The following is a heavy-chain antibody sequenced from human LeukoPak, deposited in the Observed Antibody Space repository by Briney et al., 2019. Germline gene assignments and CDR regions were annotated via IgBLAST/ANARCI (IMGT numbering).Heavy chain of an antibody. V-gene: IGHV5-10-1*01. CDR3: ARHRYDDYPNTDY. J-gene: IGHJ4*02. CDR1: GYSFTSYW. D-gene: IGHD4-17*01. CDR2: IDPSDSYT. Sequence: GESLKISCKGSGYSFTSYWISWVRQMPGKGLEWMGRIDPSDSYTNYSPSFQGHVTISADKSISTAYLQWSSLKASDTAMYYCARHRYDDYPNTDYWGQGTLVTVSS.